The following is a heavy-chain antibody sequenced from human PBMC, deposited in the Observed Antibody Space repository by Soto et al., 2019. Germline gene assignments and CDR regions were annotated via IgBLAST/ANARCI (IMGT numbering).Heavy chain of an antibody. J-gene: IGHJ4*02. CDR2: ISGSGGST. D-gene: IGHD2-2*02. CDR1: GFTFSSHA. CDR3: ANPYCSSTSCYTSLGFDY. V-gene: IGHV3-23*01. Sequence: PGGSLRLSCAASGFTFSSHAMSWVRRAPGKGLEWVSAISGSGGSTYYADSVKGRFTISRDNSKNTLYLQMNSLRAEDTAVYYCANPYCSSTSCYTSLGFDYWGQGTLVTVSS.